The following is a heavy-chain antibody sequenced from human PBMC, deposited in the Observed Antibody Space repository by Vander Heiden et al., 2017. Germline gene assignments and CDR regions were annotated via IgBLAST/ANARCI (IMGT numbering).Heavy chain of an antibody. J-gene: IGHJ4*02. CDR2: IVSNDEK. CDR1: GLSLSNARMG. Sequence: QATLTESGPVLVKPTETLTLTCTVCGLSLSNARMGVSWIRQPPGKAMEWLAHIVSNDEKSYSTSLKSRLTISKDTSKSQVVLTMTNMDPVDTATYYCARIEEGWLASYYFDYWGQGTLVTVSS. D-gene: IGHD6-19*01. V-gene: IGHV2-26*01. CDR3: ARIEEGWLASYYFDY.